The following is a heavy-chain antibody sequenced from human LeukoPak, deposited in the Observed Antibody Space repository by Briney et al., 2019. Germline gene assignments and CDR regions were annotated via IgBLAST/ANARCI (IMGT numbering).Heavy chain of an antibody. J-gene: IGHJ3*02. CDR1: GGTYSSYS. CDR2: VLPVLGLS. Sequence: SVKVSCKASGGTYSSYSINWVRQAPGQGLEWMGRVLPVLGLSKTAQNFQGRVTITADKSTATAYMELSSLRSEDTAVYYCTRGSYYGSGSATDAFDIWGQGTKVTVS. CDR3: TRGSYYGSGSATDAFDI. V-gene: IGHV1-69*04. D-gene: IGHD3-10*01.